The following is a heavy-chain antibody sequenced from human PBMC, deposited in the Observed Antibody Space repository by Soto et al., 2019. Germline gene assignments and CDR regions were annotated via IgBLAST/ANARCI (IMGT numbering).Heavy chain of an antibody. CDR3: VRPYSGSYWAAFDI. J-gene: IGHJ3*02. CDR2: IYYSGSS. V-gene: IGHV4-59*01. D-gene: IGHD1-26*01. Sequence: VSLTCTVSGGSISSDYWSWIRQPPGKGLEWIGYIYYSGSSNYNPSLKSRVIMSLDTSKNHFSLKLSSVTAADTAVYYCVRPYSGSYWAAFDIWGQGTMVTVSS. CDR1: GGSISSDY.